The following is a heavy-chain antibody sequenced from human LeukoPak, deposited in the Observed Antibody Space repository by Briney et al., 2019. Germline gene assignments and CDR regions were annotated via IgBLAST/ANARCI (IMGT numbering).Heavy chain of an antibody. J-gene: IGHJ4*02. CDR2: IYYSGST. CDR1: GGSISSDY. D-gene: IGHD5-12*01. CDR3: ARLGNRDGYNYFLDY. V-gene: IGHV4-59*08. Sequence: SETLSLTCTVSGGSISSDYWTWIRQPPGKRLEWIGYIYYSGSTNYNPSLKSRVTISIDTSKNQFSLKLSSVTAADTAVYYCARLGNRDGYNYFLDYWGQGTLVTVSS.